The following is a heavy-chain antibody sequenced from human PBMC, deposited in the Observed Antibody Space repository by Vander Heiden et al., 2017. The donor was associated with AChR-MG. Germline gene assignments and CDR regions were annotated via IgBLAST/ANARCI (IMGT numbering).Heavy chain of an antibody. CDR2: IWDEGHYK. CDR1: GFTFNTYA. D-gene: IGHD6-19*01. J-gene: IGHJ4*02. CDR3: ARSFIQRGSSAWFGDFDY. Sequence: QVHLVESGGGVVQPGRSLRLSCTASGFTFNTYAMHWVRQAPGKGLEWVAVIWDEGHYKYYSDSVQGRFTISRDNSKNTLSLQMNSLRVDDSAMYFCARSFIQRGSSAWFGDFDYWGQGTLVAVSS. V-gene: IGHV3-33*08.